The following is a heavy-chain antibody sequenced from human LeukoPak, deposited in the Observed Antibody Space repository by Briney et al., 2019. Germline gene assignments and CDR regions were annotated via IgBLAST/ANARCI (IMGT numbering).Heavy chain of an antibody. CDR1: GYTFTGYY. CDR3: ASVSSSSWPHFDY. D-gene: IGHD6-13*01. V-gene: IGHV1-2*02. J-gene: IGHJ4*02. CDR2: INPNSGGT. Sequence: ASVKVSCKASGYTFTGYYMHWVRQAPGQGLEWMGWINPNSGGTNYAQKLQGRVTMTTDTSTSTAYMELRSLRSDDTAVYYCASVSSSSWPHFDYWGQGTLVTVSS.